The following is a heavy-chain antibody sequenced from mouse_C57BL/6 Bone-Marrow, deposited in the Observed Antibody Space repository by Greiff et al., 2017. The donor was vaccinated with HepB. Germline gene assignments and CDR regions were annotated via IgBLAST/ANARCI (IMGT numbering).Heavy chain of an antibody. CDR1: GYTFTSYW. Sequence: LQPGAELVRPGSSVKLSCKASGYTFTSYWMDWVKQRPGQGLEWIGNIYPSDSETHYNQKFKDKATLTVDKSSSTAYMQLSSLTSEDSAVYYCAREGYYGSSYGWYFDVWGTGTTVTVSS. CDR2: IYPSDSET. D-gene: IGHD1-1*01. J-gene: IGHJ1*03. V-gene: IGHV1-61*01. CDR3: AREGYYGSSYGWYFDV.